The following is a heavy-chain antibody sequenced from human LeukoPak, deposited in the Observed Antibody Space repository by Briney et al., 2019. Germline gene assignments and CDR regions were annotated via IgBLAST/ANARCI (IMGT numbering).Heavy chain of an antibody. V-gene: IGHV3-48*03. CDR2: IDGSGSSI. CDR3: ARGQAHCGGDCLDY. D-gene: IGHD2-21*02. Sequence: PGGSLRLSCAASGFTFSSYEMNWVRQAPGKGLEWVSYIDGSGSSIYYADSVKGRFTVSRDNAKNSLFLQVNSLRAEDTAVYYCARGQAHCGGDCLDYWGQGTLVTVSS. CDR1: GFTFSSYE. J-gene: IGHJ4*02.